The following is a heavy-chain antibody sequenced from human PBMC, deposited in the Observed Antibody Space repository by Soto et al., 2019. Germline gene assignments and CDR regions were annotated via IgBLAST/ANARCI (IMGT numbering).Heavy chain of an antibody. CDR3: ARESGYSSSWYELRYYYMDV. CDR2: IKQDGSEK. CDR1: GFTFSSYW. V-gene: IGHV3-7*01. J-gene: IGHJ6*03. Sequence: GGSTRLSCAASGFTFSSYWMSWVRQAPGKGLEWVANIKQDGSEKYYVDSVKGRFTISRDNAKNSLYLQMNSLRAEDTAVYYCARESGYSSSWYELRYYYMDVWGKGTTVTVSS. D-gene: IGHD6-13*01.